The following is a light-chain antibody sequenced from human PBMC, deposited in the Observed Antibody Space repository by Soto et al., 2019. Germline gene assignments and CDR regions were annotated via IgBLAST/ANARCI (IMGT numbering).Light chain of an antibody. CDR3: SSNAGTYPSVV. V-gene: IGLV2-11*01. CDR1: SSDFDDYNY. Sequence: QSVLTQPRSVSGSPGQSVTISCTGTSSDFDDYNYVSWYQHPPDKAPKLLIYDVTKRPSGVPDRFSGSKSGNTASLTISGLQADDESDYYCSSNAGTYPSVVFGGGTKLTVL. CDR2: DVT. J-gene: IGLJ2*01.